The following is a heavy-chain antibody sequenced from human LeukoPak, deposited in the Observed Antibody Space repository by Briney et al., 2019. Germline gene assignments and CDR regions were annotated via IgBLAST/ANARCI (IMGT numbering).Heavy chain of an antibody. V-gene: IGHV4-4*02. CDR2: IYYSGDI. CDR1: GFTFSSDW. J-gene: IGHJ5*02. CDR3: ARCTMVRGVTVTANWFDP. D-gene: IGHD3-10*01. Sequence: GSLRLSCAASGFTFSSDWVSWVRQPPGKGRGWLGNIYYSGDIYYNPSLKSRVTISIDTSKNQFSLKLKSVTAADTAVYYCARCTMVRGVTVTANWFDPWGQGTLVTVSS.